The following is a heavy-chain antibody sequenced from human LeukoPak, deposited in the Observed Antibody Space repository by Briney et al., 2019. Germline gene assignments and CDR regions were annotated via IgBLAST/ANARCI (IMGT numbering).Heavy chain of an antibody. CDR2: INHNGNVN. Sequence: GGSLRLSCAASGFTFSSYWMNWTRQAPGKGLEWVASINHNGNVNYYVDSVKGRFTISRDNAKNSLYLQMSNLRAEDTAVYFCARGGGLDVWGQGATVTVSS. J-gene: IGHJ6*02. V-gene: IGHV3-7*03. CDR1: GFTFSSYW. CDR3: ARGGGLDV. D-gene: IGHD3-16*01.